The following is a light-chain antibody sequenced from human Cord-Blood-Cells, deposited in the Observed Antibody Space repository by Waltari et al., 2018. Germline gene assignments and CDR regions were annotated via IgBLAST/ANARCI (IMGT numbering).Light chain of an antibody. CDR3: QQYNSYSYT. Sequence: DIQMTQSPSTLSASVGDRLTITCRASQSISSWLAWYQQKPGKAPKLLIYKASSLESGVPSRFSGSGSGTEFTLTISSLQPDNFATYYCQQYNSYSYTFGQGTKLNIK. CDR2: KAS. J-gene: IGKJ2*01. V-gene: IGKV1-5*03. CDR1: QSISSW.